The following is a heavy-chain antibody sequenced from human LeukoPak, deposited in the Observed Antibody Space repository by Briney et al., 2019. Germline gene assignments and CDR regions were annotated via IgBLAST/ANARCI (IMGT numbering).Heavy chain of an antibody. Sequence: ASVKVSCKASGGTFSSYAISWVRQAPGQGLEWMGGIIPIFGTANYAQKFQGRVTITADESTSTAYMELSSLRSEDTAVYYCARTLYGDSYFDYWGQGTLVTVSS. J-gene: IGHJ4*02. CDR3: ARTLYGDSYFDY. V-gene: IGHV1-69*13. CDR1: GGTFSSYA. CDR2: IIPIFGTA. D-gene: IGHD4-17*01.